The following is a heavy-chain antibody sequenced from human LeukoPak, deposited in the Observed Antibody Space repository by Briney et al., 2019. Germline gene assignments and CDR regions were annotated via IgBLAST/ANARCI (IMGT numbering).Heavy chain of an antibody. CDR1: GYTFTSYG. CDR2: ISAYNGNT. D-gene: IGHD3-22*01. Sequence: ASVKVSCKSSGYTFTSYGISWVRQAPGQGLEWMGWISAYNGNTNYAQKLQGRVTMTTDTSTSTAHMELRSLRSDNTAVYYCARDLGYYDSSGYLVYWGQGTLVTVSS. J-gene: IGHJ4*02. CDR3: ARDLGYYDSSGYLVY. V-gene: IGHV1-18*01.